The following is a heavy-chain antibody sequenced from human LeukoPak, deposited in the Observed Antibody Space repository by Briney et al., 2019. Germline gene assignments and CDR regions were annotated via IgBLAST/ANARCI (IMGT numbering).Heavy chain of an antibody. Sequence: PGGSLRLSCAASGFTFSSYAMSWVRQAPGKGLEWVSGISGSGGTTCYADSVKGRFTISRDNPKNTLYLQMNSLRAEDTAVYYCASKMRYYFDYWGQGTLVTVSS. J-gene: IGHJ4*02. CDR3: ASKMRYYFDY. D-gene: IGHD5-24*01. CDR1: GFTFSSYA. CDR2: ISGSGGTT. V-gene: IGHV3-23*01.